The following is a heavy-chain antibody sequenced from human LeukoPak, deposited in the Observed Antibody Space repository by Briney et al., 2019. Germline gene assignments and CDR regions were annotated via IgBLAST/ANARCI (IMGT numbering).Heavy chain of an antibody. D-gene: IGHD6-19*01. J-gene: IGHJ6*02. Sequence: ASVKVSCKASGYTFTSYDINWVRQATGQGLEWMGWMNPNSGNTGYAQKFQGRVTMTRNTSISTAYMELSSLRSEDTAVYYCARYGSGWYEYYYYGMDVWGQGTTVTVSS. CDR2: MNPNSGNT. V-gene: IGHV1-8*02. CDR1: GYTFTSYD. CDR3: ARYGSGWYEYYYYGMDV.